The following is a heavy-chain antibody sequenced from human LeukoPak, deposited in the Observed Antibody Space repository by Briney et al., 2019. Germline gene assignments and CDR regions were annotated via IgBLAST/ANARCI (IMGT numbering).Heavy chain of an antibody. CDR3: ARLSRGPDRPQSSGYPDAFDF. CDR2: IFPDDSDI. J-gene: IGHJ3*01. V-gene: IGHV5-51*01. D-gene: IGHD3-22*01. Sequence: GESLKISCKASGYTFTHYWIGWVRQMPGKGLEWMGIIFPDDSDIRNSPSFQGQVTISADQSISTAHLQWSSLKASDTAMYYCARLSRGPDRPQSSGYPDAFDFWGPGTMVTVSS. CDR1: GYTFTHYW.